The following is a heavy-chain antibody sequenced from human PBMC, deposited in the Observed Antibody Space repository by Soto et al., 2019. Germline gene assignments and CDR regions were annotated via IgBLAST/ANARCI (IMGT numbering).Heavy chain of an antibody. J-gene: IGHJ4*02. CDR1: GFTVSSNY. Sequence: EVQLVESGGGLVQPGGSLRLSCAAFGFTVSSNYMSWVRQAPGKGLEWVSVSYSGGSTYYADSVKGRFTISRDNSKNTLDLQMNSLGAEDTAVYYCARHWHRIGYWGQGTLVTVSS. CDR3: ARHWHRIGY. V-gene: IGHV3-66*04. CDR2: SYSGGST.